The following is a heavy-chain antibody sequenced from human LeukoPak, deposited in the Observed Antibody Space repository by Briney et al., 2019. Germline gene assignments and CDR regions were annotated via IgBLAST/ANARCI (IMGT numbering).Heavy chain of an antibody. CDR1: GFTFSDYY. D-gene: IGHD3-10*01. J-gene: IGHJ4*02. Sequence: GGSLRLSCAASGFTFSDYYMSWIRQAPGKGLEWVSYISSSGSTIYYADSVKGRFTISRDNAKNSLYLQMNSLRAEDTAVYYCAKGYGSGRLIDYFDYWGQGTLVTVSS. CDR3: AKGYGSGRLIDYFDY. V-gene: IGHV3-11*01. CDR2: ISSSGSTI.